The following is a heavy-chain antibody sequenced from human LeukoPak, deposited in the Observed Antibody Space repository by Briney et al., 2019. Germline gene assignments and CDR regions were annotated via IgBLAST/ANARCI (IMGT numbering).Heavy chain of an antibody. CDR2: ISYDESNT. CDR3: ARDGDGDYVFSYYFDY. D-gene: IGHD4-17*01. J-gene: IGHJ4*02. CDR1: GFTFSTYG. V-gene: IGHV3-30*03. Sequence: PGGSLRLSCTASGFTFSTYGMHWVRQAPGKGLEGVALISYDESNTFYADSVKGRFTISRDNSKNTLYLQMNSLRVEDTAVYYCARDGDGDYVFSYYFDYWGQGTLVTVSS.